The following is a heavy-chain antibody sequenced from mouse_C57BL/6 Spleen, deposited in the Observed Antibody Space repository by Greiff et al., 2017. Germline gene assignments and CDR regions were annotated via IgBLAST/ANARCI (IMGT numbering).Heavy chain of an antibody. D-gene: IGHD2-3*01. CDR3: TTGWTGFAY. CDR1: GFNIKDDY. J-gene: IGHJ3*01. Sequence: EVKVVESGAELVRPGASVKLSCTASGFNIKDDYMHWVKQRPEQGLEGIGWIDPENGDTEYASKFQGKATITADTSSNTAYLQLSSLTSEDTAVYYCTTGWTGFAYWGQGTLVTVSA. CDR2: IDPENGDT. V-gene: IGHV14-4*01.